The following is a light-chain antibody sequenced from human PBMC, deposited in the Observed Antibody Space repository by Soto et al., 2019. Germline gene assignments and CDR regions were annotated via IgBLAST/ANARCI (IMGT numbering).Light chain of an antibody. J-gene: IGKJ1*01. CDR2: GAA. V-gene: IGKV3-20*01. CDR1: ESVSSHY. CDR3: QQYGTSPRP. Sequence: EIVLTQSQGTLHFSPGDRATLYCSATESVSSHYFAWYQQKPCQAPRVLLYGAAIRATGIPDRFSGSGSETDLTLTISSLEPEDFAVYYCQQYGTSPRPFGQGTKVHIK.